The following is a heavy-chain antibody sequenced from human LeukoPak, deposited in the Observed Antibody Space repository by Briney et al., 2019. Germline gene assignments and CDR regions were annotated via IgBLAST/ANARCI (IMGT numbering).Heavy chain of an antibody. CDR2: ISSSGGST. Sequence: GGSLRLSCAASGFSFSSYWMTWVRQAPGKGLEWVSAISSSGGSTHYANSVKGRFTISRDNSKNTLYLQMNSLRAEDTAVYYCAKPFIVGATGYYYYYMDVWGKGTTVTVSS. CDR3: AKPFIVGATGYYYYYMDV. CDR1: GFSFSSYW. J-gene: IGHJ6*03. D-gene: IGHD1-26*01. V-gene: IGHV3-23*01.